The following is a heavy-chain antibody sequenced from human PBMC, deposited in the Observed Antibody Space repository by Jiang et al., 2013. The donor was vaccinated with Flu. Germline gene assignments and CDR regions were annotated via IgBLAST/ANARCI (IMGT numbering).Heavy chain of an antibody. CDR1: GGSISSYY. V-gene: IGHV4-59*01. CDR3: ASTTVGRLRGRVFDY. J-gene: IGHJ4*02. Sequence: GSGLVKPSETLSLTCTVSGGSISSYYWSWIRQPPGKGLEWIGYIYYSGSTNYNPSLKSRVTISVDTSKNQFSLKLSSVTAADTAVYYCASTTVGRLRGRVFDYWGQGTLVTVSS. CDR2: IYYSGST. D-gene: IGHD4-17*01.